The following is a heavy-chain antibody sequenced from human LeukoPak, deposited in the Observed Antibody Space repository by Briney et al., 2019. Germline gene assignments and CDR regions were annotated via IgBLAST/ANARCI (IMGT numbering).Heavy chain of an antibody. V-gene: IGHV1-2*02. CDR3: ARDRATVTPLDAFDI. CDR1: GYTFSGYY. D-gene: IGHD4-17*01. Sequence: GASVKVSCKASGYTFSGYYMQWVRQAPGQGLEWMGWINPNSGGTKYAQKFQGRVTMTRDTSINTAYMELSRLRSDDTAVYYCARDRATVTPLDAFDIWGQGTMVAVSS. J-gene: IGHJ3*02. CDR2: INPNSGGT.